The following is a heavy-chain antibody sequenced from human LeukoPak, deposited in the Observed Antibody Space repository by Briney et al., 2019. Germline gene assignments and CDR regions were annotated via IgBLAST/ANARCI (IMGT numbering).Heavy chain of an antibody. CDR1: GFTFSKYW. J-gene: IGHJ4*02. CDR3: ARDSFRGDLGF. V-gene: IGHV3-74*03. Sequence: GGSLRLSCEASGFTFSKYWMHWVRQAPGKGLVWLSRITNDGKGLTYADSVRGRFTISRDNAKNTLYLQMTRLRAEDTAVYFCARDSFRGDLGFWGQGALVTVSS. CDR2: ITNDGKGL. D-gene: IGHD2/OR15-2a*01.